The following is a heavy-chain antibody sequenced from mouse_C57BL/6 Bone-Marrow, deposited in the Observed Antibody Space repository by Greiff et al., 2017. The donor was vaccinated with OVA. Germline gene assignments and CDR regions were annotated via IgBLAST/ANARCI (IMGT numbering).Heavy chain of an antibody. J-gene: IGHJ3*02. D-gene: IGHD2-3*01. Sequence: VQLQQSGTVLARPGASVKMSCKTSGYTFTSYWMHWVKQRPGQGLEWIGDIYPGNSDTGYNQQFKGKAKLTAVTSASTAYLELSSLTCEDSVVYYCTPECYYWVAEWGKGTLVTVSA. CDR2: IYPGNSDT. V-gene: IGHV1-5*01. CDR1: GYTFTSYW. CDR3: TPECYYWVAE.